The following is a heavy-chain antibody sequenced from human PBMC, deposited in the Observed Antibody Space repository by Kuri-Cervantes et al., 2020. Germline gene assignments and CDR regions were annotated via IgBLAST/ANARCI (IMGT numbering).Heavy chain of an antibody. D-gene: IGHD2-15*01. V-gene: IGHV1-18*01. CDR1: GYIFSNFG. Sequence: ASVKVSCKASGYIFSNFGLAWVRQAPGQGLEWMGWISGYNSKADYAQKFQGRVTMTTDTSTTTAHMEPRSLRSDDTAIYYCAREGGSGNNPFDYWGQGILVTVSS. CDR3: AREGGSGNNPFDY. CDR2: ISGYNSKA. J-gene: IGHJ4*02.